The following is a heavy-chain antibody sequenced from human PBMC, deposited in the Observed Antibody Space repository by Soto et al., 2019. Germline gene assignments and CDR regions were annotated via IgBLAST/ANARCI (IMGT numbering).Heavy chain of an antibody. CDR3: AVYDSSGPGAFDI. CDR1: GYTFTGYY. Sequence: GASVKVSCKASGYTFTGYYMHWVRQAPGQGLEWMGWINPNSGGTNYAQKFQGWVTMTRDTSISTAYMELSRLRSDDTTVYYCAVYDSSGPGAFDIWGQGTMVTVS. V-gene: IGHV1-2*04. D-gene: IGHD3-22*01. J-gene: IGHJ3*02. CDR2: INPNSGGT.